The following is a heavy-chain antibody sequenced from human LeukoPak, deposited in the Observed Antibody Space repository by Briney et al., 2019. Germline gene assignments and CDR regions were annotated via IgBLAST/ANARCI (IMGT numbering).Heavy chain of an antibody. CDR2: IRYDGSNK. D-gene: IGHD3-22*01. CDR3: AKGKVAVTYYYDSSGSTALGY. J-gene: IGHJ4*02. V-gene: IGHV3-30*02. Sequence: PGGSLRLSCAASGFTFSSYGMHWVRQAPGKGLEWVAFIRYDGSNKYYADSVKGRFTVSRDNSKNTLYLQMNSLRAEDTAVYYCAKGKVAVTYYYDSSGSTALGYWGQGTLVTVSS. CDR1: GFTFSSYG.